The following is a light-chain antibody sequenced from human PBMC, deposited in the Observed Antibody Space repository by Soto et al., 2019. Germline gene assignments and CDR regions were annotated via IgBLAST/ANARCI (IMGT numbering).Light chain of an antibody. J-gene: IGKJ4*01. CDR1: QSVSDY. V-gene: IGKV3-11*01. CDR2: DAS. Sequence: EIVLTQSPATLSLSPGERVTLSCRASQSVSDYLAWYQQKPGQSPRLLIYDASTRATGIPARFSGSGSGTDFTLTLSSLVPEDFAVYYCQQRTNWPTFGGGTKVEIK. CDR3: QQRTNWPT.